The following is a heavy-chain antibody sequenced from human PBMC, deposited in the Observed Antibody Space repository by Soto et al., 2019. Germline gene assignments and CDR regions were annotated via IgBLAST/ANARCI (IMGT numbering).Heavy chain of an antibody. Sequence: QVQLVESGGGVVQPGRSLRLSCAASGFTFSNYIMHWVRQAPGKGLEWVAIILHDGNNKYYADSVKGRVTISRDNSKNTLYLQMNSLRTEDTAIYYCASDEEGGSYCDLGYWGQGTLVTVSS. CDR2: ILHDGNNK. CDR1: GFTFSNYI. J-gene: IGHJ4*02. V-gene: IGHV3-30-3*01. D-gene: IGHD3-10*01. CDR3: ASDEEGGSYCDLGY.